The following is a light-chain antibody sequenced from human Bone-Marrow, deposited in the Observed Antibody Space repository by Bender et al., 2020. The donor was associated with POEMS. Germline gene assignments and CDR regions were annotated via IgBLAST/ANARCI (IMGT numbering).Light chain of an antibody. Sequence: QSALTQPHSVSGSPGQSVTVSCTGTSSDIGGYNYVSWYQQHPGKAPKLMIYDVSNRPSGVSNRFSGSKSGNTASLTVSGLQAADEAEYYCSSSTTSTTFVFGSGTKLTVL. CDR3: SSSTTSTTFV. CDR2: DVS. CDR1: SSDIGGYNY. V-gene: IGLV2-14*01. J-gene: IGLJ1*01.